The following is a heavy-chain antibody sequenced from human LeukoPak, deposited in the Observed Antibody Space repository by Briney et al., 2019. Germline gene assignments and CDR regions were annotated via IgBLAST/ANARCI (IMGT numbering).Heavy chain of an antibody. J-gene: IGHJ4*02. D-gene: IGHD3-22*01. CDR1: GYTFTSYG. CDR3: ARDGITMIVVALDY. Sequence: ASVKVSCKASGYTFTSYGISWVRQAPGQGLEWMGWISAYNGNTNYAQKLQGRVTMTTDTSTSTAYMELRSLRSDDTAAYYCARDGITMIVVALDYWGQGTLVTVSS. V-gene: IGHV1-18*01. CDR2: ISAYNGNT.